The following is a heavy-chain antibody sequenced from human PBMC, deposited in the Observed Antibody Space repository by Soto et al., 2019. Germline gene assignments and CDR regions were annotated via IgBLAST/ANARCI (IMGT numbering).Heavy chain of an antibody. J-gene: IGHJ6*02. Sequence: GGSLRLSCAASGFTFSSYGMHWVRQAPGKGLEWVAVISYDGSNKYYADSVKGRFTISRDNSKNTLYLQMNSLRAEDTAVYCCAKRRTTYYYYGMDVWGQGTTVTVSS. V-gene: IGHV3-30*18. CDR3: AKRRTTYYYYGMDV. CDR1: GFTFSSYG. D-gene: IGHD1-7*01. CDR2: ISYDGSNK.